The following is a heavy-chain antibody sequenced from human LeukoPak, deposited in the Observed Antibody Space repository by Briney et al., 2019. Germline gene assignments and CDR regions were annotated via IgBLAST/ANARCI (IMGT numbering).Heavy chain of an antibody. CDR1: GFTLSTYT. V-gene: IGHV3-66*01. Sequence: GRSLRLSCAASGFTLSTYTMSWVRQAPGKGLEWVSLIYSGGNTFYPDSVRGRFTISRDDSKNTLSLQMNSLRAEDTAVYYCARAVTTGYFDLWGRGTLVTVSS. CDR3: ARAVTTGYFDL. CDR2: IYSGGNT. D-gene: IGHD4-11*01. J-gene: IGHJ2*01.